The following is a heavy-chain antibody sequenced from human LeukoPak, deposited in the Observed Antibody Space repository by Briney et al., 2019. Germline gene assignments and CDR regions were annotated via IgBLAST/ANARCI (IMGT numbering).Heavy chain of an antibody. CDR2: INHSGST. J-gene: IGHJ4*02. V-gene: IGHV4-34*01. D-gene: IGHD2-15*01. CDR1: GGSFSGYY. Sequence: SETLSLTCAVYGGSFSGYYWSWIRQPPGKGLEWIGEINHSGSTNYNPSLKSRVTISVDTSKNQFSLKLSSVTAADTAVYYCARVGIVVVVAFDYWGQGTLVTVSS. CDR3: ARVGIVVVVAFDY.